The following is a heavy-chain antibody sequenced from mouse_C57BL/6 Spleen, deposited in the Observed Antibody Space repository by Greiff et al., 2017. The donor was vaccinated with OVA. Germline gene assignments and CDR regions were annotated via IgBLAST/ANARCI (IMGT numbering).Heavy chain of an antibody. CDR1: GFTFSSYA. CDR2: ISSGGDYI. J-gene: IGHJ2*01. CDR3: TKDNSGYESVDYFDY. Sequence: EVKLVESGEGLVKPGGSLKLSCAASGFTFSSYAMSWVRQTPEKRLEWVAYISSGGDYIYYADTVKGRFTISRDNARNTLYLQMSSLKSEDTAMYYSTKDNSGYESVDYFDYWGQGTTLTVSS. V-gene: IGHV5-9-1*02. D-gene: IGHD3-2*02.